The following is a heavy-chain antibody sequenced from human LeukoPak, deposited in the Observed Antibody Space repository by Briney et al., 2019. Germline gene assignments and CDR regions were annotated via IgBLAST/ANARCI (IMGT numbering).Heavy chain of an antibody. J-gene: IGHJ5*02. Sequence: GGSLRLSCAASGFTFSSYAMSWVRQAPGKGLEWVSYISSSSSSTIYYADSVKGRFAISRDNAKNSLYLQMNSLRAEDTAVYYCARDLHYERFDPWGQGTLVTVSS. V-gene: IGHV3-48*04. CDR3: ARDLHYERFDP. D-gene: IGHD3-3*01. CDR2: ISSSSSSTI. CDR1: GFTFSSYA.